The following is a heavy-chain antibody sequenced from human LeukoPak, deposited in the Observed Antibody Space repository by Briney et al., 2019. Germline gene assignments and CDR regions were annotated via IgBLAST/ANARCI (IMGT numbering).Heavy chain of an antibody. J-gene: IGHJ4*01. CDR3: ARYNTGRSDY. CDR2: IWYDGSKT. CDR1: GFTFRSYG. Sequence: GGSLRLSCAASGFTFRSYGMHWVRQAPGKGLEWVAVIWYDGSKTYYADSVKGRFTISRDNSKNILYLQMSSLRADDTAVYYCARYNTGRSDYWSQRTLVTVSS. D-gene: IGHD1-1*01. V-gene: IGHV3-33*01.